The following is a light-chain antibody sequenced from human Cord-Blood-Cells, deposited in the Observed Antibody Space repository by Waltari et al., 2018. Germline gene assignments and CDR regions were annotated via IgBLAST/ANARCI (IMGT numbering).Light chain of an antibody. CDR3: QQSYRTPRT. CDR2: AAS. Sequence: DIQMTQSPSSLSASVGDRVTITCRASQSISSYLNWYQQKPGKAPKLLIYAASSLQSGVPSRFSGSGSWTDFTLTISSLQPEDFGTYYWQQSYRTPRTFGPGTKVDIK. V-gene: IGKV1-39*01. J-gene: IGKJ3*01. CDR1: QSISSY.